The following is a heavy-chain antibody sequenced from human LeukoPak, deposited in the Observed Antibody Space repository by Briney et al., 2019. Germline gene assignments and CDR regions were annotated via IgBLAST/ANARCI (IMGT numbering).Heavy chain of an antibody. CDR2: INSDGSST. CDR1: GFTFSSYW. D-gene: IGHD6-19*01. CDR3: AAGIAVAGSFS. J-gene: IGHJ5*02. V-gene: IGHV3-74*01. Sequence: GGSLRLSCAASGFTFSSYWMHWVRQAPGKGLVWVSRINSDGSSTNYADSVKGRFTISRDNAKKTLYLQMNSLRAEDTAMYYCAAGIAVAGSFSWGQGTLVTVSS.